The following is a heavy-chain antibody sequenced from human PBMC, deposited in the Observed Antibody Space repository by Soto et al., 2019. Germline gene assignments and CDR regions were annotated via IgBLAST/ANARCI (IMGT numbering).Heavy chain of an antibody. CDR1: GYTFTSYG. J-gene: IGHJ3*02. D-gene: IGHD6-19*01. Sequence: ASVKVSCKASGYTFTSYGISWVRQAPGQGLEWMGWISAYNGNTNYAQKLQGRDTMTTDTSTGTAYMELRSLRSDDTAVYYCARDHLAVAGYDAFDIWGQGTMVTVSS. V-gene: IGHV1-18*01. CDR3: ARDHLAVAGYDAFDI. CDR2: ISAYNGNT.